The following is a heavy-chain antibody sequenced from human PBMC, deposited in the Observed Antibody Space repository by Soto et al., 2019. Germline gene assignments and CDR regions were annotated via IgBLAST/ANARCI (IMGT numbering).Heavy chain of an antibody. J-gene: IGHJ5*02. V-gene: IGHV4-59*01. CDR3: AKDPVLRYFDGDQNGFVP. CDR1: GGSMTSYY. D-gene: IGHD3-9*01. CDR2: IYYSGNT. Sequence: SEPLSLTYSVSGGSMTSYYWSWIRQTPGKGLEWIGYIYYSGNTNYNPSLKSRVTISVDNSKNTLYLQMNSLRAEDTAVYYCAKDPVLRYFDGDQNGFVPWGQRTLVPVSS.